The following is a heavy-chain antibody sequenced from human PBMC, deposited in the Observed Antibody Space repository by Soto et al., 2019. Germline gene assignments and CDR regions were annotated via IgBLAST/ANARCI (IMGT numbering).Heavy chain of an antibody. Sequence: EVQLFESGGGLVQPGGSLRLSCVGSEFTFSNYAMNWVRQAPGEGPEWVSLISSSGGTTYYADSVKGRFSISRDNSKNTLYLQMNSLRVEDTAIYYCAKDIQGRGATTGDDAFDIWGQGTMVTVSS. CDR1: EFTFSNYA. J-gene: IGHJ3*02. D-gene: IGHD1-1*01. CDR2: ISSSGGTT. CDR3: AKDIQGRGATTGDDAFDI. V-gene: IGHV3-23*01.